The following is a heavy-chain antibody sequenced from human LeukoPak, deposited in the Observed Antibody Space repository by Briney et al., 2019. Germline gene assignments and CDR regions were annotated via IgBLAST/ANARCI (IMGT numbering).Heavy chain of an antibody. J-gene: IGHJ6*02. CDR1: GFTFSNAW. V-gene: IGHV3-15*01. D-gene: IGHD6-13*01. Sequence: PGGSLRLSCAASGFTFSNAWMSWVRQAPGKGLEWVGRIKSKTDGGTTDYAAPVKGRFTISRDDSKNTLYLQMNSLKTEDTAVYYCTRVSSSWYPAEQKYYYGMDVWGQGTTVTVSS. CDR3: TRVSSSWYPAEQKYYYGMDV. CDR2: IKSKTDGGTT.